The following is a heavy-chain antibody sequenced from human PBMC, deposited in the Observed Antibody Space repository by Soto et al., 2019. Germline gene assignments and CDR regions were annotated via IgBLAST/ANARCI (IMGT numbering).Heavy chain of an antibody. CDR3: AKDRNNHSNTGGAVDL. CDR1: GFTFDDYA. D-gene: IGHD1-20*01. Sequence: EVQLVESGGGLVQPGRSLRLSCAASGFTFDDYAMHWVRQAPGKGLEWVSGISWNSGSIGYGDSVKGRFTISRDNAKNSLYLQINRLRAEDTAMYYCAKDRNNHSNTGGAVDLWGQGTMVTVAS. CDR2: ISWNSGSI. J-gene: IGHJ3*01. V-gene: IGHV3-9*01.